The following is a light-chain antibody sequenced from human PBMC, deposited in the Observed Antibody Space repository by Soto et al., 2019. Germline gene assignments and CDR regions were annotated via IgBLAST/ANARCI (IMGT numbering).Light chain of an antibody. J-gene: IGKJ5*01. Sequence: IVLTHSPSTVEPSAPGADLRACRASQSISNYLAWYQQKPGQAPRLLIYDASNRATGIPARLSGSGSGTDFTLTIRRREPEDSAVYYCQQRSKRPIKFGQGTRLEIK. CDR2: DAS. CDR3: QQRSKRPIK. CDR1: QSISNY. V-gene: IGKV3-11*01.